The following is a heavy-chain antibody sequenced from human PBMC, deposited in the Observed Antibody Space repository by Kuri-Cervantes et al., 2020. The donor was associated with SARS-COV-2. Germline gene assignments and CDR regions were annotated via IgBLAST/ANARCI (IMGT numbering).Heavy chain of an antibody. Sequence: ESLKISCAVYGGSFSGYYWSWIRQPPGKGLEWIGEINHSGSTNYNPSLKSRVTISVDTSKNQFSLKLSSVTAADMAVYYCARVSGTAMADYWGQGTLVTVSS. CDR3: ARVSGTAMADY. J-gene: IGHJ4*02. V-gene: IGHV4-34*01. CDR2: INHSGST. CDR1: GGSFSGYY. D-gene: IGHD5-18*01.